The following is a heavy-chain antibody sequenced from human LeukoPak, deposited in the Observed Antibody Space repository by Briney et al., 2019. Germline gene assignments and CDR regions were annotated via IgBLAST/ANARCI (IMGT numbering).Heavy chain of an antibody. CDR1: GGTFSSYA. CDR3: ARQIVVVPAAMSLNWFDP. J-gene: IGHJ5*02. CDR2: IIPILGTA. D-gene: IGHD2-2*01. V-gene: IGHV1-69*13. Sequence: SVKVSCKASGGTFSSYAISWVRQAPGQGLEWMGGIIPILGTANYAQKFQGRVTITADESTSTAYMELSSLRSEDTAVYYCARQIVVVPAAMSLNWFDPWGQGTLVTVSS.